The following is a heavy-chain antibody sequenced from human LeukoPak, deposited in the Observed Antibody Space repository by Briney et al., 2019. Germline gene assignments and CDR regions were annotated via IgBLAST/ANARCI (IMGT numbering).Heavy chain of an antibody. CDR2: IIPIFGTA. Sequence: ASVKVSCKASGGTFSSYAISWVRQAPGQGLEWMGGIIPIFGTANYAQKFQGRVTITADKSTSTAYMELSSLRSEDTAVYYCASQYYYDSSAEWASDIWGQGTMVTVSS. D-gene: IGHD3-22*01. J-gene: IGHJ3*02. V-gene: IGHV1-69*06. CDR3: ASQYYYDSSAEWASDI. CDR1: GGTFSSYA.